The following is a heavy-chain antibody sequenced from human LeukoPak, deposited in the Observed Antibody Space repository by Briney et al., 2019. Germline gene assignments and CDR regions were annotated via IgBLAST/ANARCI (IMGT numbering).Heavy chain of an antibody. D-gene: IGHD6-19*01. Sequence: PSETLSLTCAVYGGSFSGYYWSWIRQPPGKGLEWIGEINHSGSTNYNPSLKSRVTISVDTSKNQFSLKLSSVTAADTAVYYCARVGPVAYGGLDYWGQGTLVTVSS. J-gene: IGHJ4*02. CDR1: GGSFSGYY. CDR3: ARVGPVAYGGLDY. CDR2: INHSGST. V-gene: IGHV4-34*01.